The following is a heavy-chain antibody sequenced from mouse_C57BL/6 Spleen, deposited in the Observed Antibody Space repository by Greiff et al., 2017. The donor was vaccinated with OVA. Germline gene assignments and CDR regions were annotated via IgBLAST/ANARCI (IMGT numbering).Heavy chain of an antibody. D-gene: IGHD1-1*01. CDR1: GYTFTDYE. CDR3: TRGFDYYGSSYWFAY. V-gene: IGHV1-15*01. J-gene: IGHJ3*01. Sequence: VQLQQSGAELVRPGASVTLSCKASGYTFTDYEMHWVKQTPVPGLEWIGAIDPETGGTAYNQKFKGKAILTADKSSSTAYMELRSLTSEDSAVYYCTRGFDYYGSSYWFAYWGQGTLVTVSA. CDR2: IDPETGGT.